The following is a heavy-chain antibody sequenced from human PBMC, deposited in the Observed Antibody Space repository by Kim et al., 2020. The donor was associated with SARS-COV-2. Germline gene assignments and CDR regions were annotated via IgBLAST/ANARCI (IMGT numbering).Heavy chain of an antibody. CDR1: GGSISSGGYY. V-gene: IGHV4-31*03. D-gene: IGHD2-15*01. CDR2: IYYSGST. CDR3: ARGVSADSDAFDI. J-gene: IGHJ3*02. Sequence: SETLSLTCTVSGGSISSGGYYWSWIRQHPGKGLEWIGYIYYSGSTYYNPSLKSRVTISVDTSKNQFSLKLSSVTAADTAVYYCARGVSADSDAFDIWGQGTMVTVSS.